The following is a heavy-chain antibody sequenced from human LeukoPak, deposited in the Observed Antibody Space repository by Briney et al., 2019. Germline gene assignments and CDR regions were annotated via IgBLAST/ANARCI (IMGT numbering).Heavy chain of an antibody. V-gene: IGHV1-3*01. D-gene: IGHD6-6*01. J-gene: IGHJ4*02. CDR3: ARASSRYSSSLGY. CDR2: INAGNGNT. Sequence: SVKVSCKASGYTFTSYAMHWVRQAPGQRLEWMGWINAGNGNTKYSQKFQGRVTITRDTSASTAYMELSSLRSEDTAVYYCARASSRYSSSLGYWGQGTLVTVSS. CDR1: GYTFTSYA.